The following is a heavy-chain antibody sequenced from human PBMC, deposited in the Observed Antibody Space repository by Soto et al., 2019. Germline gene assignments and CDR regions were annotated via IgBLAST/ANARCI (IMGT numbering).Heavy chain of an antibody. V-gene: IGHV3-30-3*01. CDR1: GFSFSISP. CDR2: ISYDGTNK. J-gene: IGHJ5*01. Sequence: QVQLVESGGGVVQPGRSLRLSCAASGFSFSISPMHWVRQAPGKGPEWVALISYDGTNKFYADSVKCRFTISRDNSKSTLYLHVESLRTEDAGVYYCARDPQTSGAQHWAFNCFDSWGQVTLVTVSS. D-gene: IGHD7-27*01. CDR3: ARDPQTSGAQHWAFNCFDS.